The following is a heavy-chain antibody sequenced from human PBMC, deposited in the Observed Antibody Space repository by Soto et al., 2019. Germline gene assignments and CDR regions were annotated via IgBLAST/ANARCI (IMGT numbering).Heavy chain of an antibody. V-gene: IGHV4-59*01. CDR3: ARGWSRSWPY. J-gene: IGHJ4*02. D-gene: IGHD6-13*01. CDR1: CGSISSYL. CDR2: KYDTGST. Sequence: ESLSLTCTFSCGSISSYLWTWIRQAPGKGLEWMAFKYDTGSTTYNPSLKNRVSISVDASNNHIDLTVNSVTAADTAVYSCARGWSRSWPYWGQGILVTVSS.